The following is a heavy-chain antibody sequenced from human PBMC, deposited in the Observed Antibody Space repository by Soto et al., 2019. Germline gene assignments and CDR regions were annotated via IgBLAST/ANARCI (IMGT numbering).Heavy chain of an antibody. Sequence: EVQLVESGGGLIQPGGSLRLSCAASGFTVSSNYMSGVRQAPGKGLEWVSVIYSGGSRYYADSVKGRFTISRDNSKNTLYLQMNSLRTEDTAVYYCARGSVDSSMADYWGQGTLVTVSS. J-gene: IGHJ4*02. D-gene: IGHD5-18*01. CDR1: GFTVSSNY. CDR3: ARGSVDSSMADY. CDR2: IYSGGSR. V-gene: IGHV3-53*01.